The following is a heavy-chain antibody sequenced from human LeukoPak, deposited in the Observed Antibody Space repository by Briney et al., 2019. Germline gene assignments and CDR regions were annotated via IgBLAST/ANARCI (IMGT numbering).Heavy chain of an antibody. V-gene: IGHV1-69*04. CDR1: GGTFSSYA. CDR2: IIPILGIA. J-gene: IGHJ4*02. Sequence: SVKVSCKASGGTFSSYAISWVRQAPGQGLEWMGRIIPILGIANYAQKFQGRVTITADKSTSTAYMELSSLRSEDTAVYYCARDPGYSGYDLDYWGQGTLVTVSS. CDR3: ARDPGYSGYDLDY. D-gene: IGHD5-12*01.